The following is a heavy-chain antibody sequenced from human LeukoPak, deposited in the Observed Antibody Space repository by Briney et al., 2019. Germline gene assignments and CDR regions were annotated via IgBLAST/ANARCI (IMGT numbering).Heavy chain of an antibody. CDR3: AKSSDSGWSHFDY. CDR2: ISGSGGST. J-gene: IGHJ4*02. Sequence: GGSLRLSCVASGLTFRSYAMSWVRQAPGKGLEWVSVISGSGGSTDYADSVKGRFTISRDNSRSTLFLQMNSLRAGDTAVYYCAKSSDSGWSHFDYWGQGALVTVSS. CDR1: GLTFRSYA. D-gene: IGHD6-19*01. V-gene: IGHV3-23*01.